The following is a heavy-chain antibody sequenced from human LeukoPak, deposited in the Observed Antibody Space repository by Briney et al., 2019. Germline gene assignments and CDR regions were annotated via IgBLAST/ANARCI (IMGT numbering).Heavy chain of an antibody. CDR3: AREHYTSGWYIRD. CDR2: IYYSGST. J-gene: IGHJ4*02. V-gene: IGHV4-59*01. D-gene: IGHD6-19*01. Sequence: SETLSLTCTVSGGSINTYYWSWIRQPPGKGLEWIGYIYYSGSTNYNPSLKSRVTISIDTSKIQFSLKLTSVTAADTAMYYCAREHYTSGWYIRDWGQGTLVTVSS. CDR1: GGSINTYY.